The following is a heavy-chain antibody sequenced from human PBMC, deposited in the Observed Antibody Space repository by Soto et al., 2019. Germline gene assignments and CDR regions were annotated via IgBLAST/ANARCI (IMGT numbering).Heavy chain of an antibody. J-gene: IGHJ5*02. CDR2: IYANGNS. CDR3: ARGAGPPWFDP. Sequence: SETLSLTCTVSGGSISSYYRSWIRQPAGKGLEWIGRIYANGNSDYNPSLKSRVTVSIDTSKNQFSLKVTSVTAADTAVYYCARGAGPPWFDPWGQGTLVTVSS. V-gene: IGHV4-4*07. CDR1: GGSISSYY.